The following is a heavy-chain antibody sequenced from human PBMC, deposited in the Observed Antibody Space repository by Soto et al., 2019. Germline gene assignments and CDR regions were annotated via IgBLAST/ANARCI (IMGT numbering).Heavy chain of an antibody. V-gene: IGHV1-18*01. CDR1: GYTFTNYG. CDR2: ISAYNGNT. Sequence: ASVKVSCKASGYTFTNYGITWVRQAPGQGLEWMGWISAYNGNTHYTQRLQGRVTMTTDTSTSTAYMELRGLRSDDTAVYFCAREEEGGGYYYYGLDVWGQGTTVTVSS. J-gene: IGHJ6*02. D-gene: IGHD2-15*01. CDR3: AREEEGGGYYYYGLDV.